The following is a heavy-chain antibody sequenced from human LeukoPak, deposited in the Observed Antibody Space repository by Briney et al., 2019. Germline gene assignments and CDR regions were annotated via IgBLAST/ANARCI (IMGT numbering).Heavy chain of an antibody. CDR3: ARLSQTPDYYTLGGYYYLGY. V-gene: IGHV1-8*01. D-gene: IGHD3-10*01. Sequence: ASVKVSCKTSRYTFTSYDINWVREAAGHGLEWMGWMNPNTGRTGYAQKFQGRITMTRDTSINTAYMELTNLRSEDTAIYYCARLSQTPDYYTLGGYYYLGYWGQGTPVTVSS. CDR2: MNPNTGRT. J-gene: IGHJ4*02. CDR1: RYTFTSYD.